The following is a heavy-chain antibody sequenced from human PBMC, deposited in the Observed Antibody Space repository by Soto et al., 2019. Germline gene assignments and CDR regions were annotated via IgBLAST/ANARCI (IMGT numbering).Heavy chain of an antibody. D-gene: IGHD6-13*01. J-gene: IGHJ4*02. CDR3: ARPRGSSSWYYFDY. CDR2: ISAYNGNT. CDR1: GYPFTSYG. V-gene: IGHV1-18*04. Sequence: GASVKVSCKASGYPFTSYGIRWVRQAPGQGLEWMGWISAYNGNTNYAQKLQGRVTMTTDTSTSTAYIELRSLRSDDTAVYYCARPRGSSSWYYFDYWGQGTLVTVSS.